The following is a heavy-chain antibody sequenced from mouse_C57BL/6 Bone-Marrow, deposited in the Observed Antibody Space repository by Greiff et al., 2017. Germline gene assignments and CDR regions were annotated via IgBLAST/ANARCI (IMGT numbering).Heavy chain of an antibody. CDR2: IYPKSGNT. V-gene: IGHV1-81*01. CDR1: GYTFTSYG. CDR3: AREGAPFAY. Sequence: VNLEESGAELARPGASVKLSCKASGYTFTSYGISWVKQRTGQGLEWIGEIYPKSGNTYYNEKFKGKATLTAEKSSSTAYMELRSLTSEDSAVYFCAREGAPFAYWGQGTLVTVSA. J-gene: IGHJ3*01.